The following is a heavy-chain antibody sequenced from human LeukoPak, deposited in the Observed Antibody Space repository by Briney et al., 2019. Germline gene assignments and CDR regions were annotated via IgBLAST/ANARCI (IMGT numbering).Heavy chain of an antibody. CDR2: INHSGST. Sequence: SETLSLTCAVYGGSFSGYYWSWTRQPPGKGLEWIGEINHSGSTNYNPSLESRVTISVDTSKNQFSLKLSSVTAADTAVYYCASGGSGGSCQDYWGQGTLVTVSS. CDR1: GGSFSGYY. CDR3: ASGGSGGSCQDY. D-gene: IGHD2-15*01. J-gene: IGHJ4*02. V-gene: IGHV4-34*01.